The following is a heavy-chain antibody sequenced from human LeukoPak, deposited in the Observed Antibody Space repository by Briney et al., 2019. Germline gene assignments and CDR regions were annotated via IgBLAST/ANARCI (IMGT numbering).Heavy chain of an antibody. V-gene: IGHV1-18*01. D-gene: IGHD2-2*01. CDR1: GYTFTSHG. CDR3: AKVHCISTNCNHIWTYFDY. J-gene: IGHJ4*02. CDR2: TTVNNGYT. Sequence: GASVKVSCKAAGYTFTSHGFIWLRQAPGQGLEWMGWTTVNNGYTKYAQELQGRVTMTTDTSTSTAYMELRSLRSDDTAVYYCAKVHCISTNCNHIWTYFDYWGQGTLVTVSS.